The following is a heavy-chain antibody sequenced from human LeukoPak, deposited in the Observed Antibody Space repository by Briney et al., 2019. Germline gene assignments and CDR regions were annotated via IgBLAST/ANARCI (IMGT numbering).Heavy chain of an antibody. Sequence: GGSLRLSCAASGFTFSSYWMSWVRQAPGKGLEWVAVISYDGSNKYYADSVKGRFTISRDNSKNTLYLQMNSLRAEDTAVYYCARDQTPGKYITGTGNLDYWGQGTLVTVSS. V-gene: IGHV3-30-3*01. CDR2: ISYDGSNK. D-gene: IGHD1-20*01. CDR3: ARDQTPGKYITGTGNLDY. CDR1: GFTFSSYW. J-gene: IGHJ4*02.